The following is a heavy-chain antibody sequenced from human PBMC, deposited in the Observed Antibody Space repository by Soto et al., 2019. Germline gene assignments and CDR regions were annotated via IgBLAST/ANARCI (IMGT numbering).Heavy chain of an antibody. Sequence: QVQLQESGPGLVKPSETLSLTCTVSGASVNSENYYWSWIRHPPGKGLEWIGYVYYSGSTNYNPSLKSRATMSLDTYKNQFSLKMTSRTSADTAFYYCARGLLRFLQWFDPWGQGTLVTVSS. J-gene: IGHJ5*02. D-gene: IGHD3-3*01. CDR1: GASVNSENYY. V-gene: IGHV4-61*01. CDR2: VYYSGST. CDR3: ARGLLRFLQWFDP.